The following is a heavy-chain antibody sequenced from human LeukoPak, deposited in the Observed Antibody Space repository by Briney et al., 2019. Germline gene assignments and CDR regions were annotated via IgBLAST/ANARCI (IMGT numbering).Heavy chain of an antibody. D-gene: IGHD3-9*01. J-gene: IGHJ3*02. V-gene: IGHV4-39*07. CDR1: GGSISSSSYY. Sequence: SETLSLTCTVSGGSISSSSYYWGWIRQPPGKGLEWIGSIYYSGSTYYNPSLKSRVTISVDTSKNQFSLKLSSVTAADTAVYYCARGLIRYDILTGYAYDAFDIWGQGTMVTVSS. CDR3: ARGLIRYDILTGYAYDAFDI. CDR2: IYYSGST.